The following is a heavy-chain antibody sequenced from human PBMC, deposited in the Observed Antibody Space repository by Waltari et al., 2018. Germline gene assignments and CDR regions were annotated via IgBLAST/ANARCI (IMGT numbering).Heavy chain of an antibody. CDR3: ARRADYGLDFDS. Sequence: QLQLQASGPRLVKPSETLSLTCPVSGGSIDSGSSYWGWIRQAPGQGLEWIGNIYHSGRTYYNPSLESRVNMSVETSNNQFSLLLKSVTAADTALYYCARRADYGLDFDSWGQGTLVAVSS. J-gene: IGHJ4*02. CDR2: IYHSGRT. V-gene: IGHV4-39*01. CDR1: GGSIDSGSSY. D-gene: IGHD4-17*01.